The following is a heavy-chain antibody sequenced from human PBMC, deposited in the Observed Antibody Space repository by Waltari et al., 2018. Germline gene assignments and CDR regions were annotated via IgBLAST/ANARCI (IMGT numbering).Heavy chain of an antibody. J-gene: IGHJ4*02. CDR2: IWYDGSNK. CDR3: ARGVQQLVLYYFDY. V-gene: IGHV3-33*01. Sequence: QVQLVESGGGVVQPGRSLRLSCAASGFTFSRYGMHWVRPAPGKGLEWVAVIWYDGSNKYYADSVKGRFTISRDNSKNTLYLQMNSLRAEDTAVYYCARGVQQLVLYYFDYWGQGTLVTVSS. CDR1: GFTFSRYG. D-gene: IGHD6-13*01.